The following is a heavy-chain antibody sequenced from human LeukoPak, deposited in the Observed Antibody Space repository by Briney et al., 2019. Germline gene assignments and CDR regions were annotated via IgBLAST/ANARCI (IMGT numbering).Heavy chain of an antibody. CDR1: GYTFTGYY. Sequence: ASVKVSCKASGYTFTGYYMHWVRQAPGQGLEWMGWINPNSGGTNYAQKFQGRVTMTRDTSISTAYMELSRLRSDDTAVYYCARERSSELVRAFDIWGQGTIVTVSS. J-gene: IGHJ3*02. D-gene: IGHD6-6*01. CDR2: INPNSGGT. V-gene: IGHV1-2*02. CDR3: ARERSSELVRAFDI.